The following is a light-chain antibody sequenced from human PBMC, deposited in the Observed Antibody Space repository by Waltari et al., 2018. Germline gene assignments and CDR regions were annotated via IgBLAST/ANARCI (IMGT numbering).Light chain of an antibody. CDR2: KAN. Sequence: QTVVTQEPSLSVSPGGTVTLTCALSSGSLSTTSYATWYQQTPGQAPRTLVYKANARSSGVPDRFSGSILGNTAALTITGAQADDESDYYCALYMGSGMWVFGGGTRLTVL. CDR1: SGSLSTTSY. V-gene: IGLV8-61*01. J-gene: IGLJ3*02. CDR3: ALYMGSGMWV.